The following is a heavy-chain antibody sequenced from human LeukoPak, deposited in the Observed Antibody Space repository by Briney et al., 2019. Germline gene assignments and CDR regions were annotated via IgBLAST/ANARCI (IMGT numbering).Heavy chain of an antibody. CDR3: AKDFGEAAFDI. V-gene: IGHV3-30*18. D-gene: IGHD3-10*01. CDR1: GFTFSAYD. J-gene: IGHJ3*02. CDR2: ISYDGSDK. Sequence: GGSLRLSCAASGFTFSAYDMHWVRQAPGKGLEWVAIISYDGSDKYYADSVKGRFTISRDNSKNTLYLQMNSLRAEDTAVYYCAKDFGEAAFDIWGQGTMVTVSS.